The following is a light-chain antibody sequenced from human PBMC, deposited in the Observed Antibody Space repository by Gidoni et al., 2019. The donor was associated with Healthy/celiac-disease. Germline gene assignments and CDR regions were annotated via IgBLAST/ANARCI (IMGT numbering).Light chain of an antibody. J-gene: IGKJ1*01. V-gene: IGKV3-20*01. CDR1: QSVSSSY. CDR3: QQYGSSPVT. Sequence: ELVLTQSPGTLSLSPGERATLSCKASQSVSSSYLAWYQQKPGQAPRLLIYAASSRATGIPDRFSGSGSGTDLTLTISRLEPEDFAVYYCQQYGSSPVTFGQGTKVEIK. CDR2: AAS.